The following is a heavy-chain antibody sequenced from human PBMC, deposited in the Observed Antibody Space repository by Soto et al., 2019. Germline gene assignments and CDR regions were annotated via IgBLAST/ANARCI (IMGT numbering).Heavy chain of an antibody. V-gene: IGHV3-49*03. J-gene: IGHJ4*02. CDR1: GFRFGNYA. CDR2: IRRKAYGGTT. CDR3: TRGLDSTSWIFDY. Sequence: GGSLRLSCTASGFRFGNYAMSGFRQAPGKGLEWVGFIRRKAYGGTTECAASVKGRFTILRDDSKSIAYLQMNSLKTEDTAVYYCTRGLDSTSWIFDYWGQGTLVTVSS. D-gene: IGHD6-13*01.